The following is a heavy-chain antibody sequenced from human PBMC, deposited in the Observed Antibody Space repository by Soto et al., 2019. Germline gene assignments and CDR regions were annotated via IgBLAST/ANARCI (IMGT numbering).Heavy chain of an antibody. CDR3: ARDLPDIVGVVAASFAD. D-gene: IGHD2-15*01. CDR1: GFTFSSYS. CDR2: ISSSSSYI. V-gene: IGHV3-21*01. Sequence: PGGSLRLSCAASGFTFSSYSMNWVRQAPGKGLEWVSSISSSSSYIYYADSVKGRFTISRDNAKNSLYLQMNSLRAEDTAVYYCARDLPDIVGVVAASFADWGQGTLVTVSS. J-gene: IGHJ4*02.